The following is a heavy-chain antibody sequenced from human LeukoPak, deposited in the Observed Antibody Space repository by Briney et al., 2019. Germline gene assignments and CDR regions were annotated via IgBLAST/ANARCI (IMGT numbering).Heavy chain of an antibody. V-gene: IGHV1-18*01. CDR2: IGAYTGNT. D-gene: IGHD3-9*01. CDR1: GYTFTCFG. CDR3: ARASHVLRYFHWADY. J-gene: IGHJ4*02. Sequence: GASVKVSCKASGYTFTCFGISWVRQAPGPGIEWMGWIGAYTGNTNYAQKLQHQVTMTTDTPTRTAYMELRSLRSDDTAVYYCARASHVLRYFHWADYWGQGTLVTVSS.